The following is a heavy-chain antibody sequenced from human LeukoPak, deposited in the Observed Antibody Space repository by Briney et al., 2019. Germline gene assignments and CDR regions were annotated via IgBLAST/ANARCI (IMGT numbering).Heavy chain of an antibody. CDR2: IYYSGST. J-gene: IGHJ5*02. CDR1: GGSISNYY. Sequence: SETLSLTCTVSGGSISNYYWSWIRQPPGKGLEWIGYIYYSGSTNYNPSLKSRVTISVDTSKNQFSLKLSSVTAADTAVYYCARAQYYYDSSGYSGYNWFDPWGQGTLVTVSS. V-gene: IGHV4-59*01. D-gene: IGHD3-22*01. CDR3: ARAQYYYDSSGYSGYNWFDP.